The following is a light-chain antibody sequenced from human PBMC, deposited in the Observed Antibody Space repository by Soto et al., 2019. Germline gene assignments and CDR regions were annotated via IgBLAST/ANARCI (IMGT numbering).Light chain of an antibody. Sequence: SVLTQPPAVSGTPGQRVTIPCTGSSSNIGAGYDVHWYQQLPGTAPKLLIYGNSNRPSGVPDRFSGSKSGTSASLAITGLQAEDEADYYCQSYDSSDYVFGTGTKGTVL. J-gene: IGLJ1*01. CDR1: SSNIGAGYD. CDR2: GNS. V-gene: IGLV1-40*01. CDR3: QSYDSSDYV.